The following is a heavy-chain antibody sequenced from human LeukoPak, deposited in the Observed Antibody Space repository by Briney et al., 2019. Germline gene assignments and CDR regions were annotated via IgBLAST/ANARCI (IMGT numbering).Heavy chain of an antibody. Sequence: SETLSLTCTVSGGSISSSSYYWGWIHQPPGKGLERIGSIYYSGSTYYNPSLKSRVTISVDTSKNQFSLKLSSVTAADTAVYYCARRNSGSYWGHYFDYWGQGTLVTVSS. CDR1: GGSISSSSYY. J-gene: IGHJ4*02. V-gene: IGHV4-39*01. CDR3: ARRNSGSYWGHYFDY. CDR2: IYYSGST. D-gene: IGHD1-26*01.